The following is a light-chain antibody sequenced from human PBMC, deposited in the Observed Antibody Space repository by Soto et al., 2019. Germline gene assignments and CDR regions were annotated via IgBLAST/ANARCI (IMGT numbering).Light chain of an antibody. CDR1: QSLLHSNGYNY. J-gene: IGKJ4*01. CDR3: MQALQTPLA. Sequence: DLVMTQSPLSLPVTPGEPASISCRSSQSLLHSNGYNYLDWYLQKPGQSPQLLIYLGSNRASGVPDRCSGSGSGTDFTLKISRVEAEDVGVYYCMQALQTPLAFGGGTKVEIK. V-gene: IGKV2-28*01. CDR2: LGS.